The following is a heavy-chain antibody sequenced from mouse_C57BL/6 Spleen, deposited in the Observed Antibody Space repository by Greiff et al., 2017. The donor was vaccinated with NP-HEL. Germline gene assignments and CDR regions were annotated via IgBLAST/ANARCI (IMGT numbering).Heavy chain of an antibody. D-gene: IGHD4-1*01. Sequence: VQLKESGGDLVKPGGSLKLSCAASGFTFSSYGMSWVRQTPDKRLEWVATISSGGSYTYYPDSVKGRFTISRDNAKNTLYLQMSSLKSEDTAMYYCARQRWDLYYFDYWGQGTTLTVSS. J-gene: IGHJ2*01. CDR2: ISSGGSYT. V-gene: IGHV5-6*01. CDR1: GFTFSSYG. CDR3: ARQRWDLYYFDY.